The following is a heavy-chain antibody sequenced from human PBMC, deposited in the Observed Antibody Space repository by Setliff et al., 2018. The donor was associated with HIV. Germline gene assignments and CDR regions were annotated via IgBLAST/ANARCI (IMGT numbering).Heavy chain of an antibody. V-gene: IGHV3-43*02. CDR3: ARDDYMDV. J-gene: IGHJ6*03. CDR2: ISENGGRT. CDR1: GFTFDDCV. Sequence: PGGSLRLSCAASGFTFDDCVMHWVRQVPGRGLEWVSLISENGGRTNYADSVRGRFTVSRDNTKRSLYLEMNHLTAADTAVYYCARDDYMDVWGKGTTVTVSS.